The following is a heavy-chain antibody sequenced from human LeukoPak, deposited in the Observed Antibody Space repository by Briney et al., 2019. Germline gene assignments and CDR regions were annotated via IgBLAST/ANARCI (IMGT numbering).Heavy chain of an antibody. Sequence: GGSLRLSCAASGFTFSSYAMSWVRQAPGKGLEWVSAISGSGGSTYYADSVKGRFTISRDNSKNTLYLQMSSLRAEDTAVYYCAKTVYYHDSSGYSGNKFDYWGQGTLVTVSS. CDR3: AKTVYYHDSSGYSGNKFDY. J-gene: IGHJ4*02. CDR2: ISGSGGST. CDR1: GFTFSSYA. V-gene: IGHV3-23*01. D-gene: IGHD3-22*01.